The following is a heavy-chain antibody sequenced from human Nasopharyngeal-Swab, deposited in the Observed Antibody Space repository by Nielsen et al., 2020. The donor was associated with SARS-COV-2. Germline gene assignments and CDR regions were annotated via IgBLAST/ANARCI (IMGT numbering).Heavy chain of an antibody. D-gene: IGHD2-2*01. J-gene: IGHJ5*02. Sequence: VRQAPGKGLEWVGRIKSKTDGGTTDYAAPVKGRFTISRDDSKNTLYLHMNSLKTEDTAVYYCTTVRFHCSSTSCYRWFDPWGQGTLVTVSS. CDR2: IKSKTDGGTT. CDR3: TTVRFHCSSTSCYRWFDP. V-gene: IGHV3-15*01.